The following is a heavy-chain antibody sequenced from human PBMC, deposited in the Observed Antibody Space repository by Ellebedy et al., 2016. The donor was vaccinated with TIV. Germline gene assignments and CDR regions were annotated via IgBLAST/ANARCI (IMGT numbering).Heavy chain of an antibody. Sequence: ASVKVSCRASGGTFSRDTISWVRQAPGQGLEWMGGIIPTFGRANLAQKFQGRVTITADESTSTAHMELSSLRSEDMAVYFCARGGVAGTPFDYWGQGTLVTVSS. V-gene: IGHV1-69*13. CDR3: ARGGVAGTPFDY. D-gene: IGHD1-1*01. CDR2: IIPTFGRA. CDR1: GGTFSRDT. J-gene: IGHJ4*02.